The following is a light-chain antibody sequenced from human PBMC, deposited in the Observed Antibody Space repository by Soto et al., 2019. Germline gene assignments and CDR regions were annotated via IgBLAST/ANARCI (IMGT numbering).Light chain of an antibody. CDR2: DVS. Sequence: QSALTQPASVSGSTRQSITSSCTGTSSDVGAYTFVSWYQQHPDKVPKLMIFDVSRRPSGVSDRFSGSKSGNTASLTISGLQPEDEADYYCSSYTSSSTHVFGSGTKLTVL. CDR1: SSDVGAYTF. V-gene: IGLV2-14*03. CDR3: SSYTSSSTHV. J-gene: IGLJ1*01.